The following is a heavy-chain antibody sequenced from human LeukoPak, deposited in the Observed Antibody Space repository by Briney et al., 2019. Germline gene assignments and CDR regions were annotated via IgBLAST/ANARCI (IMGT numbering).Heavy chain of an antibody. CDR1: GGTFSSYA. D-gene: IGHD1-26*01. CDR3: ARDQMWESNWFDP. Sequence: SVKVSCKASGGTFSSYAISWVRQAPGQGLEWMGRIIPIFGTANYAQKFQGRVTVTTDESTSTAYMELSSLRSEDTAVYYCARDQMWESNWFDPWGQGTLVTVSS. V-gene: IGHV1-69*05. J-gene: IGHJ5*02. CDR2: IIPIFGTA.